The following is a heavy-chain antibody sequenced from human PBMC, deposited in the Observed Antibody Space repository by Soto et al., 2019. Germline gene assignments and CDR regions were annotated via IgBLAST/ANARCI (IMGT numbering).Heavy chain of an antibody. CDR1: VFTFSSYS. CDR2: ISSSSSYI. Sequence: PGGSLRLSCAASVFTFSSYSMNWVRQAPGKGLDWVSSISSSSSYIYYADSVKGRFTISRDNAKNSLYLQMNSLRAEDTAVYYCARDWVPFELYSGTPGTTGYWGQGTLVTVSS. CDR3: ARDWVPFELYSGTPGTTGY. J-gene: IGHJ4*02. D-gene: IGHD1-1*01. V-gene: IGHV3-21*01.